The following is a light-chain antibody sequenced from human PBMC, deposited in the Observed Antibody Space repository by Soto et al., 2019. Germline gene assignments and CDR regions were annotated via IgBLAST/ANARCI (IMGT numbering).Light chain of an antibody. Sequence: EIVLTQSPGTLSLSPGGRATLSCRASQSVSSYLAWYQHKPGQAPRLLIYDASNRATGIPARFSGSGSGTDFTLTISSLEPEDFAVYYCQQRSNWPPSFGGGTKVDIK. CDR2: DAS. J-gene: IGKJ4*01. CDR1: QSVSSY. CDR3: QQRSNWPPS. V-gene: IGKV3-11*01.